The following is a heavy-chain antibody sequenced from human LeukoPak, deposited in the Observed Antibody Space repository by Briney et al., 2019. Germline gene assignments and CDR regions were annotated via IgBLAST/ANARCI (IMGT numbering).Heavy chain of an antibody. CDR3: AREDHYHFDY. V-gene: IGHV4-61*08. J-gene: IGHJ4*02. D-gene: IGHD1-26*01. CDR2: IYSSGST. CDR1: GGSISSGDYY. Sequence: PSETLSLTCTVSGGSISSGDYYWSWIRQPPGKGLEWIGYIYSSGSTNYNPSLKSRVTISVDTSKNQFSLKLSSVTAADTAVYYCAREDHYHFDYWGKGTIVTVSS.